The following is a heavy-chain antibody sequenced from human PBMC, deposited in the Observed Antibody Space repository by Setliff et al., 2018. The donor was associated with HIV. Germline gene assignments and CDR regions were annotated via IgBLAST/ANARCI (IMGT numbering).Heavy chain of an antibody. CDR2: ISGGSGRT. CDR1: GFTFSTYA. V-gene: IGHV3-23*01. CDR3: ARWSSNSNYYYYYYYYMDV. D-gene: IGHD4-4*01. Sequence: PGGSLRLSCAASGFTFSTYAMSWVRQAPGKGLEWVSAISGGSGRTYYVATVKGRFTISRHDSKNTLYLQMNSPRAEDTAVYYCARWSSNSNYYYYYYYYMDVWGKGTTFTVAS. J-gene: IGHJ6*03.